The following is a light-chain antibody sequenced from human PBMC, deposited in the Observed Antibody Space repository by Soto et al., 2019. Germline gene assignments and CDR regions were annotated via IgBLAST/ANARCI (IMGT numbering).Light chain of an antibody. V-gene: IGLV2-23*01. CDR2: EGS. CDR1: SSDVGSYSL. Sequence: QSALTQPASVSGSPGQSITISCTGTSSDVGSYSLVSWYQQHPGKAPKLMIYEGSKRPSGVSNRFSGSKSGNTASLTISGLQAEDEADYYCCSYAGFSTFVFGTGTKLTVL. J-gene: IGLJ1*01. CDR3: CSYAGFSTFV.